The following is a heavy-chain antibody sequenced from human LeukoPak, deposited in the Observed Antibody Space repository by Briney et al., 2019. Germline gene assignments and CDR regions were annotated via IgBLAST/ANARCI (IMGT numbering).Heavy chain of an antibody. CDR2: IRSNSDGGTI. V-gene: IGHV3-15*07. CDR3: ATDFYDST. CDR1: GFTFSDYW. J-gene: IGHJ5*02. Sequence: GGSLRLSCAASGFTFSDYWMHWVRQAPGKGLEWVGRIRSNSDGGTIDYAAPVKGRFTLSSNDSKTTLYLQMNSLQTEDTAVYYCATDFYDSTWGQGTLVTVSS. D-gene: IGHD3-22*01.